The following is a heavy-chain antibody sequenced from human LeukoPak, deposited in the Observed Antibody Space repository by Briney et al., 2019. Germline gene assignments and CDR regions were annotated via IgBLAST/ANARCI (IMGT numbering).Heavy chain of an antibody. J-gene: IGHJ4*02. CDR3: AKGYYDRSGYATAVY. V-gene: IGHV3-23*01. CDR1: GFTFSSYA. CDR2: ISGSGGST. Sequence: AGGSLRLSCAASGFTFSSYAMTWVRQAPGKGLEWVSAISGSGGSTYYADSVKGRFTISTDNSKNTLYLQMNTLRAEDTAVYYCAKGYYDRSGYATAVYWGQGTLVTVSS. D-gene: IGHD3-22*01.